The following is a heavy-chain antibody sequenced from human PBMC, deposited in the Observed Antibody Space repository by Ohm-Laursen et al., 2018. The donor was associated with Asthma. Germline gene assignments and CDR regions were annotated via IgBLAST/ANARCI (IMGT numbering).Heavy chain of an antibody. D-gene: IGHD2-2*01. Sequence: GSLRLSCTASKFTFSSHWMNWGRQAPGKGLEWVANINQDGSVKYYVDSVKGRFTISRDSAENAIYLQMNNLRAEDTAVYYCARGTSGPWVNYAMDVWGQGTSVTVSS. CDR1: KFTFSSHW. CDR2: INQDGSVK. V-gene: IGHV3-7*01. CDR3: ARGTSGPWVNYAMDV. J-gene: IGHJ6*02.